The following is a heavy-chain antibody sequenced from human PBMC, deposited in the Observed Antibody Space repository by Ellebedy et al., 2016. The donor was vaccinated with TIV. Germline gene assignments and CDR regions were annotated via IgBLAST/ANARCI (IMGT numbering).Heavy chain of an antibody. D-gene: IGHD6-19*01. CDR3: AKDSGLSGWYFDY. CDR1: GFTLRGNA. CDR2: ISDSGGAT. J-gene: IGHJ4*02. Sequence: GESLKISCAAFGFTLRGNAMGWVRQAPGKGLEWISVISDSGGATYYAAPLKGRFTTSRDNSNDMVYLQINSLRPDDTAVYYCAKDSGLSGWYFDYWGQGTLVTVSS. V-gene: IGHV3-23*01.